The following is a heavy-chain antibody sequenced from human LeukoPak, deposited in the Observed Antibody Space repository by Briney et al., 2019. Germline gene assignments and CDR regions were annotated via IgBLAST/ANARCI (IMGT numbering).Heavy chain of an antibody. J-gene: IGHJ4*02. CDR2: IRSKAYGGTT. V-gene: IGHV3-49*03. CDR1: GFTFGDYA. CDR3: TTPLRLGELSLYSVSY. Sequence: QAGGSLRLSCTASGFTFGDYAMSWFRQAPGKGLEWVGFIRSKAYGGTTEYAASVKGRFTISRDDSKSIAYLQMNSLKTEDTAVYYCTTPLRLGELSLYSVSYWGQETLVTVSS. D-gene: IGHD3-16*02.